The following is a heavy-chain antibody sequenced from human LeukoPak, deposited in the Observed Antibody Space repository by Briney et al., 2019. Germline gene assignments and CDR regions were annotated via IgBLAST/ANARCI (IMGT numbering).Heavy chain of an antibody. CDR1: GFTLRSFE. CDR3: ARGIVPAAERYYYYGMDV. V-gene: IGHV3-48*03. D-gene: IGHD2-2*01. Sequence: GGSLRLSCAASGFTLRSFEKNWVPQAPGKGVEGVSYICNSGSTIHYADSVKGRFTISRDNGKNSLYLQMNSLRAEDTAVYYCARGIVPAAERYYYYGMDVWGQGTTVTVSS. CDR2: ICNSGSTI. J-gene: IGHJ6*02.